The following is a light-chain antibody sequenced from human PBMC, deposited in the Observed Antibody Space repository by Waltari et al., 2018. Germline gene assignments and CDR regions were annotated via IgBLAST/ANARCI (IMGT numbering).Light chain of an antibody. J-gene: IGKJ1*01. Sequence: EIVLTQSPATLSLSPGEGATLSCRASQSISSYLAWYQQKRGQAPRLLIYDASNRATGIPARFSGSGSGTDFTLTISNVEPEDFAVYYCQQYYSYPQTFGQGTKVEIK. CDR3: QQYYSYPQT. CDR2: DAS. V-gene: IGKV3-11*01. CDR1: QSISSY.